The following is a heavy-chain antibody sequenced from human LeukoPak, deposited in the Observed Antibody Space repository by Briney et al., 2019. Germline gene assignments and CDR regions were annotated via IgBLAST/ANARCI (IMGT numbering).Heavy chain of an antibody. CDR3: ARDKLRGSAGNYYYMDV. J-gene: IGHJ6*03. D-gene: IGHD1-26*01. CDR1: GFTFSSYA. V-gene: IGHV3-23*01. CDR2: ISGSGGST. Sequence: GGSLRLSCAASGFTFSSYAMSWVRQAPGKGLEWVSAISGSGGSTYYADSVKGRFTISRDNSKNTLYLQMNSLRAEDTAVYYCARDKLRGSAGNYYYMDVWGKGTTVTVSS.